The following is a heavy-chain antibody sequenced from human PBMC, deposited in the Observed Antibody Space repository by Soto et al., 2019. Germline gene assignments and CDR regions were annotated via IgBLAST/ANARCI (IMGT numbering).Heavy chain of an antibody. CDR1: GGTFSSYA. CDR2: IIPIFGTA. Sequence: SVKVSCKASGGTFSSYAISWVRQAPGQGLEWMGGIIPIFGTANYAQKFQGRVTITADESTSTAYMELSSLRSEDTAVYYCARVGSRYYYDSSGYYYLDYWGQGTLVTVS. CDR3: ARVGSRYYYDSSGYYYLDY. J-gene: IGHJ4*02. V-gene: IGHV1-69*13. D-gene: IGHD3-22*01.